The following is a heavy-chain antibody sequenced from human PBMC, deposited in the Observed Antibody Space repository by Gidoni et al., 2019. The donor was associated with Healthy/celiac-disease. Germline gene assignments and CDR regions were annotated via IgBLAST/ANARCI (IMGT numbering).Heavy chain of an antibody. V-gene: IGHV4-59*01. J-gene: IGHJ6*02. CDR1: GGSISSYS. CDR2: IYYSGST. Sequence: QVQLQESGPGLVKPSETLSLTCTVSGGSISSYSWSWIRQPPGKGLEWIGYIYYSGSTNYNPSLKSRVTISVDTSKNQFSLKLSSVTAADTAVYYCARDRGSSSAYGMDVWGQGTTVTVSS. D-gene: IGHD6-6*01. CDR3: ARDRGSSSAYGMDV.